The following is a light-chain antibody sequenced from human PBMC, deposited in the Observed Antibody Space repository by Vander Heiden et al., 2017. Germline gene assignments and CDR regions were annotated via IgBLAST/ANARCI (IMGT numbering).Light chain of an antibody. CDR2: LSSDGSH. Sequence: QLVVTQSPSASASMGASVKLTCTLSSGHSSYDIAWHQQQPEKGPRFLMKLSSDGSHSKGDGIPDRFSGSNSGAERYLTISSLQSEDEAYYYCQTWGTGIRVFGGGTKLTVL. CDR3: QTWGTGIRV. V-gene: IGLV4-69*01. CDR1: SGHSSYD. J-gene: IGLJ2*01.